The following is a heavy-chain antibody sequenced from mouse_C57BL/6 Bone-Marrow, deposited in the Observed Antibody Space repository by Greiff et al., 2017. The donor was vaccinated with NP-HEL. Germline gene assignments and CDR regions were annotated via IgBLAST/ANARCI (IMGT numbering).Heavy chain of an antibody. CDR2: IDPSDSYT. CDR1: GYTFTSYW. CDR3: ARTSSGYVGFAY. V-gene: IGHV1-69*01. J-gene: IGHJ3*01. Sequence: QVQLKQPGAELVMPGASVKLSCKASGYTFTSYWMHWVKQRPGQGLEWIGEIDPSDSYTNYNQKFKGKSTLTVDKSSSTAYMQLSSLTSEDSAVYYCARTSSGYVGFAYWGQGTLVTVSA. D-gene: IGHD3-2*02.